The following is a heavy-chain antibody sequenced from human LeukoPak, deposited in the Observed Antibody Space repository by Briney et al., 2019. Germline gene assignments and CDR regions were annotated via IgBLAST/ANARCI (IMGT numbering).Heavy chain of an antibody. Sequence: SSVTVSRKGSGYTFTGCYLHWVGQAPAQGIAWMGLISAYNGNTNYAHKLQDRVTLTTDTATSTAYMELKSLRSDDTAVYYCARDFGVDLYCGADYYSSDYWGQGTLVTVSS. CDR1: GYTFTGCY. D-gene: IGHD2-21*02. CDR2: ISAYNGNT. CDR3: ARDFGVDLYCGADYYSSDY. V-gene: IGHV1-18*04. J-gene: IGHJ4*01.